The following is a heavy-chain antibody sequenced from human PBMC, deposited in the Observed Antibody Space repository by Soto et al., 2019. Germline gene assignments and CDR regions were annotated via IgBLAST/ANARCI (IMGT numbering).Heavy chain of an antibody. Sequence: PSETLSLTCTVSGGSVSSGGYYWSWIRQHPGKGLEWIGYIYYSGSTYYNPSLKSRVTISVDTSKNQFSLKLSSVTAADTAVYYCARELYDSSGNWFDPWGQGTLVTVSS. CDR1: GGSVSSGGYY. CDR2: IYYSGST. D-gene: IGHD3-22*01. CDR3: ARELYDSSGNWFDP. J-gene: IGHJ5*02. V-gene: IGHV4-31*03.